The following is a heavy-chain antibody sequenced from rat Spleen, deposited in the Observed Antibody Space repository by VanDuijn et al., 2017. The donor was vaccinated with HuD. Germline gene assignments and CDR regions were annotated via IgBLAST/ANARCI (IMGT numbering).Heavy chain of an antibody. D-gene: IGHD1-12*02. CDR1: GFTFSDYN. J-gene: IGHJ4*01. CDR2: ISYDGSST. V-gene: IGHV5-7*01. Sequence: EVQLVESGGGLVQPGRSLKLSCAASGFTFSDYNMAWVRQAPKKGLEWVATISYDGSSTYYRDSVKGRFTISRDNAKNTLYLQMDSLKSEDTATYYCATDGYYDGTYYSVYVMDAWGQGASVTVSS. CDR3: ATDGYYDGTYYSVYVMDA.